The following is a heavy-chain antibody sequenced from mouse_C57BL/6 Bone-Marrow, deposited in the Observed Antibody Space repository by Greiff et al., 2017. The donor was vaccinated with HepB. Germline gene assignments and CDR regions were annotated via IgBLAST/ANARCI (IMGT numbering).Heavy chain of an antibody. CDR3: TRSYDYDPAWFAY. Sequence: QVQLKESGAELVRPGASVTLSCKASGYTFTDYEMHWVKQTPVHGLEWIGAIDPETGGTAYNQKFKGKAILTADKSSSTAYMELRSLTSEDSAVYYCTRSYDYDPAWFAYWGQGTLVTVSA. CDR1: GYTFTDYE. V-gene: IGHV1-15*01. CDR2: IDPETGGT. J-gene: IGHJ3*01. D-gene: IGHD2-4*01.